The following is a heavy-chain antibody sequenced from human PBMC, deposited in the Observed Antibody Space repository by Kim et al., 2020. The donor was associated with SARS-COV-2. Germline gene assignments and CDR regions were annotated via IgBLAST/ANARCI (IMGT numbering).Heavy chain of an antibody. Sequence: ASVKVSCKASGYTFTSYYMHWVRQAPGQGLEWMGIINYSGGRTSYAQKFQGRVTMTRDTSTSTVYMELSSLRSEDTAVYYCARDLGRLGGAGSSYYFDYWGQGTLVTVSS. CDR2: INYSGGRT. V-gene: IGHV1-46*01. D-gene: IGHD3-10*01. CDR3: ARDLGRLGGAGSSYYFDY. CDR1: GYTFTSYY. J-gene: IGHJ4*02.